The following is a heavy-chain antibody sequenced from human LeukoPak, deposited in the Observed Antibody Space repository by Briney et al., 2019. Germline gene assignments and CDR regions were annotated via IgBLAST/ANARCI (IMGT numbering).Heavy chain of an antibody. J-gene: IGHJ6*03. D-gene: IGHD3-22*01. CDR3: ARVDYYDSSGYSPSHYMDV. CDR2: IIPIFGTA. V-gene: IGHV1-69*13. Sequence: ASVKVSCKASGYTFSNNDINWVRQAPGQGLEWMGGIIPIFGTANYAQKFQGRVTITADESTSTAYMELRSLRSDDTAVYYCARVDYYDSSGYSPSHYMDVWGKGTTVTISS. CDR1: GYTFSNND.